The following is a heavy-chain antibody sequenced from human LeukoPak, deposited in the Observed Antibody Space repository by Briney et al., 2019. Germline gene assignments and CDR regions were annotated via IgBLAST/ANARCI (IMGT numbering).Heavy chain of an antibody. Sequence: PSQTLSLTCTFSGGSINSGGYYWSWIRQHPGKGLEWIGYFFYSGTTYYNPSLKSRLTISVDTSKNQFSLKLSSVSAADTAVYYCARVKWDIVVVPAATFFDSWGQGTLVTVSS. D-gene: IGHD2-2*01. V-gene: IGHV4-31*03. CDR2: FFYSGTT. J-gene: IGHJ4*02. CDR3: ARVKWDIVVVPAATFFDS. CDR1: GGSINSGGYY.